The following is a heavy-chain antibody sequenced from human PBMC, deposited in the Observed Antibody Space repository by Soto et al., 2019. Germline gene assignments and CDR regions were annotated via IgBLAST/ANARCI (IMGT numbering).Heavy chain of an antibody. CDR3: ARDLGGSYYAPVDY. Sequence: QVQLVQSGAEVKKPGASVKVSCKASGYTFTSYGISWVRQAPGQGLGWMGWISAYNGNTKYAQKFQGRVTMTTDASTSTAYMELRSLRSDDTAVYYCARDLGGSYYAPVDYWGQGTLVTVSS. D-gene: IGHD1-26*01. CDR1: GYTFTSYG. CDR2: ISAYNGNT. V-gene: IGHV1-18*01. J-gene: IGHJ4*02.